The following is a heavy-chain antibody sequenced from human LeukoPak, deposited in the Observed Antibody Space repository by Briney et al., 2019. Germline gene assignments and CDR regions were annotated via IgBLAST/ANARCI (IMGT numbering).Heavy chain of an antibody. CDR2: ISYDGSNK. J-gene: IGHJ6*02. V-gene: IGHV3-30-3*01. CDR3: ARDLAPTYSSSLSGGYGMDV. D-gene: IGHD6-13*01. CDR1: GFTFSSYA. Sequence: QPGRSLRLSCAASGFTFSSYAMHWVRQAPGKGLEWVAVISYDGSNKYYADSVKGRFTISRDNSKNTLYLQMNSLRAEDTAVYYCARDLAPTYSSSLSGGYGMDVWGQGTTVTVSS.